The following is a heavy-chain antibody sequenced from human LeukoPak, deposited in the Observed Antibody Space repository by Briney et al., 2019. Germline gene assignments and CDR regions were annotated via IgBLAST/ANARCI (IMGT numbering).Heavy chain of an antibody. D-gene: IGHD2-2*01. CDR2: VSDCGDST. V-gene: IGHV3-23*01. CDR1: GFTFSSYA. CDR3: AKEAYLGYCSSTSCITFDS. J-gene: IGHJ4*02. Sequence: GGSLRLSCAASGFTFSSYAMSWVRQAPGKGLEWVSAVSDCGDSTDYADSVKGRFTISRDNSKNTLYLQMNSLRADDTAVYYCAKEAYLGYCSSTSCITFDSWGQGTPVTVSS.